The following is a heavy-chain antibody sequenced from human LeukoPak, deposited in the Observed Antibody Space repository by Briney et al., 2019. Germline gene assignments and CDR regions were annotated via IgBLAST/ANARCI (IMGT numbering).Heavy chain of an antibody. CDR2: IRYDGSDK. D-gene: IGHD6-13*01. CDR3: ARGGQQLSSYYLDY. Sequence: GGSLRLSCAVSGFTFSSCGMHWVRQAPGKGLEWVAFIRYDGSDKYYADSVKGRFTISRDNSKNTLYLQMDSLRPEGTAVYYCARGGQQLSSYYLDYWGQGTLVTVSS. J-gene: IGHJ4*02. V-gene: IGHV3-30*02. CDR1: GFTFSSCG.